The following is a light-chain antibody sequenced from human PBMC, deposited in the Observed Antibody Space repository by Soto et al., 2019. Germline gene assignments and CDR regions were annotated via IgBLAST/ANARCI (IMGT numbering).Light chain of an antibody. CDR2: DVS. J-gene: IGLJ2*01. CDR3: CSYAGSYTWV. Sequence: QSALTQPRSVSGSPGQSVTISCTGTSSDVGGYNYVSWYQQHPGKAPKLMIYDVSKRPSGVPDRFSGSKSGNTASLTISGLQAEDEDEYYCCSYAGSYTWVFGGGTQLTVL. V-gene: IGLV2-11*01. CDR1: SSDVGGYNY.